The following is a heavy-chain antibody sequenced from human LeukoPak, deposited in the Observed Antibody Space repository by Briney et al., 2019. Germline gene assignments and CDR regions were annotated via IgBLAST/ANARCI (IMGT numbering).Heavy chain of an antibody. D-gene: IGHD1-26*01. CDR3: ARQFGGSYGY. CDR1: GFSFSSYA. V-gene: IGHV3-21*01. CDR2: ITSSSDM. Sequence: GGSLRLSCAASGFSFSSYAMNWVRQAPGKGLEWVSSITSSSDMYYADSVKGRFTISRDSAKNSLYLEMNSLGAEDTAVYYCARQFGGSYGYWGQGTLVTVSS. J-gene: IGHJ4*02.